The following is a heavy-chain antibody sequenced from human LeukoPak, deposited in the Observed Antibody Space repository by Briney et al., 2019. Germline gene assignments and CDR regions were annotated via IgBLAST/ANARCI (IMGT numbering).Heavy chain of an antibody. Sequence: PGGSLRLSCAASGFTFDDYTMHWVRQAPGKGLEWVSLISWDDGSTYYADSVKGRFTISRDNSKNTLYLQMNSLRAEDTAVYYCAKASPWSMTAILFYEIDYWGQGTLVTVSS. CDR1: GFTFDDYT. D-gene: IGHD2-21*02. V-gene: IGHV3-43*01. CDR3: AKASPWSMTAILFYEIDY. J-gene: IGHJ4*02. CDR2: ISWDDGST.